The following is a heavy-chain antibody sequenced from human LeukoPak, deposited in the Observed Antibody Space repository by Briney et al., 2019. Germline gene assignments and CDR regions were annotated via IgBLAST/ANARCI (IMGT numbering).Heavy chain of an antibody. D-gene: IGHD5-18*01. J-gene: IGHJ4*02. Sequence: QPGGSLRLSCAASGFTFSSYEMNWVRQAPGKGLEWVSYISSSGSTIYYADSVKGRFTISRDNSKNTLYLQMNSLRAEDTAVYYCARAGGYSFGPGGYWGQGTLVTVSS. CDR1: GFTFSSYE. CDR3: ARAGGYSFGPGGY. CDR2: ISSSGSTI. V-gene: IGHV3-48*03.